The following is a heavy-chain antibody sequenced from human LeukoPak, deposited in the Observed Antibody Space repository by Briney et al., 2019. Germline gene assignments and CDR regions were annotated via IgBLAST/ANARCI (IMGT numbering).Heavy chain of an antibody. CDR3: ARDDYGDYEAFDI. CDR1: GGSFSGYY. D-gene: IGHD4-17*01. V-gene: IGHV4-34*01. J-gene: IGHJ3*02. Sequence: SETLSLTCAVYGGSFSGYYWSWIRQPPGKGLEWIGEINNSGSTNYNPSLKSRVTISVDTSKNQFSLKLSSVTAADTAVYYCARDDYGDYEAFDIWGQGTMVTVSS. CDR2: INNSGST.